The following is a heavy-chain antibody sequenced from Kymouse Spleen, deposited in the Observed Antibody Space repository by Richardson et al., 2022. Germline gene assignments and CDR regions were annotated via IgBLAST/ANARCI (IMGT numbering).Heavy chain of an antibody. CDR2: IIPIFGTA. D-gene: IGHD3-9*01. J-gene: IGHJ5*02. CDR1: GGTFSSYA. Sequence: QVQLVQSGAEVKKPGSSVKVSCKASGGTFSSYAISWVRQAPGQGLEWMGGIIPIFGTANYAQKFQGRVTITTDESTSTAYMELSSLRSEDTAVYYCARDPVLRYFDWLL*RGLVRPLGPGNPGHRLL. V-gene: IGHV1-69*05. CDR3: ARDPVLRYFDWLL*RGLVRP.